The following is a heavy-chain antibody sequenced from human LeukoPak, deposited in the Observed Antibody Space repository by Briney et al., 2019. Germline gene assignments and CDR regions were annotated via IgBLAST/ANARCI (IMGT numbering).Heavy chain of an antibody. V-gene: IGHV3-21*01. CDR2: IISSSSYI. Sequence: AGTLRLSCAASAFTFSSYSMRCFRQAPGKRVQWVSSIISSSSYIYYTDSLKSRFTISIDNANNSLYLQLNTLSAADTAVYYCARELVIRVYNFVRCDYGGQGTLVTVSS. J-gene: IGHJ4*02. CDR3: ARELVIRVYNFVRCDY. CDR1: AFTFSSYS. D-gene: IGHD1-1*01.